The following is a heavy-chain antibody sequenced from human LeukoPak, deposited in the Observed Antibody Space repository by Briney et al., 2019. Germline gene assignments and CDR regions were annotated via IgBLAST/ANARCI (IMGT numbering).Heavy chain of an antibody. Sequence: PSQTLSLTCTVSGGSISSGDYYWSWFRQYPGKGLLEWIGYICYSGTTYYNPSLKSRLSISVDTSKNQFSLKLSSVTAADTAVYYCARGGADLDGYNSRGQGDYFDYWGQGTLVTVSS. CDR1: GGSISSGDYY. D-gene: IGHD5-24*01. J-gene: IGHJ4*02. CDR2: ICYSGTT. CDR3: ARGGADLDGYNSRGQGDYFDY. V-gene: IGHV4-30-4*01.